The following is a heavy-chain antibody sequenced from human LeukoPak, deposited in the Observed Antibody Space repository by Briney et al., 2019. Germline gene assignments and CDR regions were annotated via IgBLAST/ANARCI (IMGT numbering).Heavy chain of an antibody. CDR2: IIPIFGAA. V-gene: IGHV1-69*01. Sequence: GSSVKLSCKASGATFSSYAISWGRQAPGQGLGWMGGIIPIFGAANYAQKFQGRVTFTAAESTTTTYLELNSLSPEDTGVYYCAIDPCSSTSCFIWFDPWGQGTLVSVSS. J-gene: IGHJ5*02. CDR3: AIDPCSSTSCFIWFDP. CDR1: GATFSSYA. D-gene: IGHD2-2*01.